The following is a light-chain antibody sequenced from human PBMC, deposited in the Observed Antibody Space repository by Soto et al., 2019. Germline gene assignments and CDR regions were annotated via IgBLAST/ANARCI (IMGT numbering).Light chain of an antibody. CDR2: AAS. CDR3: LQYHSFSRT. J-gene: IGKJ1*01. V-gene: IGKV1-6*01. Sequence: AIQMTQSPSSLSASVGYRVTISCRASQDIRNTLAWYQQKPGEAPKLLIFAASNLQSGVPSRFSGSGSVTDFPLAITGLQPEDFATSYCLQYHSFSRTFGLGTK. CDR1: QDIRNT.